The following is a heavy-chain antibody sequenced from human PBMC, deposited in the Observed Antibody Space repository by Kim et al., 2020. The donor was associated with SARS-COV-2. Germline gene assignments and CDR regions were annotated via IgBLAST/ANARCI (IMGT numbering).Heavy chain of an antibody. V-gene: IGHV1-69*13. J-gene: IGHJ6*02. Sequence: SVKVSCKASGGTFSSYAISWVRQAPGQGLEWMGGIIPIFGTANYAQKFQGRVTITADESTSTAYMELSSLRSEDTAVYYCASPCRELHVFRNARIYYYYGMDVWGQGTTVTVSS. CDR1: GGTFSSYA. CDR2: IIPIFGTA. CDR3: ASPCRELHVFRNARIYYYYGMDV. D-gene: IGHD1-1*01.